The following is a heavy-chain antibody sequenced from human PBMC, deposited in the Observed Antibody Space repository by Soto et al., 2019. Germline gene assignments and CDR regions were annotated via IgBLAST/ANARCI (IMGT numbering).Heavy chain of an antibody. CDR1: GFTFSSYA. CDR3: ARDIVATIFDYGMDV. CDR2: ISGSGGST. Sequence: EVQLLEYGGGLVQPGGSLRLSCAASGFTFSSYAMSWVRQAPGKGLEWVSAISGSGGSTYYADSVKGRFTISRDNSKNTLYLQMNSLRAEDTAVYYCARDIVATIFDYGMDVWGQGTTVTVSS. J-gene: IGHJ6*02. V-gene: IGHV3-23*01. D-gene: IGHD5-12*01.